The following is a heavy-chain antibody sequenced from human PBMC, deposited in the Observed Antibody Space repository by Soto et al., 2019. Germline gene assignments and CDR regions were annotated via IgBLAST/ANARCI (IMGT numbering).Heavy chain of an antibody. CDR1: GYTVTSYY. Sequence: QVQLVQSGAEVKKPGASVKVSCKASGYTVTSYYMHWVRQAPGQGLEWMGIINPSGGSTSYAQKFQGRVTMTRDTSTSTVYMELSSLRSEDTAVYYCAREAKYCSGGSCYQAHDYWGQGTLVTVSS. D-gene: IGHD2-15*01. V-gene: IGHV1-46*01. CDR2: INPSGGST. CDR3: AREAKYCSGGSCYQAHDY. J-gene: IGHJ4*02.